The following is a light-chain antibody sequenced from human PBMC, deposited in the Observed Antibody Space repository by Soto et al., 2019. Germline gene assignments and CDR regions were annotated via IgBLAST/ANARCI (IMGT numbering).Light chain of an antibody. J-gene: IGLJ2*01. CDR3: SSYTSSSSLV. CDR1: SSDVGGYNY. V-gene: IGLV2-14*01. Sequence: QSALTQPASVSGSPGQSITISCTGTSSDVGGYNYVSWYQQHPGKVPKLMIYEVTNRPSGVSNRFSGSKSGNTASLTTSGLQAEDEADYYCSSYTSSSSLVFGGGTKVTVL. CDR2: EVT.